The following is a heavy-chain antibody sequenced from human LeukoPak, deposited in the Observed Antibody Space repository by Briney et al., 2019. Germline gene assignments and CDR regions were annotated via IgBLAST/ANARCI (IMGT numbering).Heavy chain of an antibody. CDR2: ISDSGGRT. V-gene: IGHV3-23*01. Sequence: GGSLRLSCAVSGITLSNYGMRWVRQAPGKGLGWGAGISDSGGRTKYADSVKGRFTISRDNPKNTLFLQMNSLRAEDTAVYFCAKRGVVIRVVLVGFHKEAYYFESWGQGALVTVSS. D-gene: IGHD3/OR15-3a*01. CDR1: GITLSNYG. J-gene: IGHJ4*02. CDR3: AKRGVVIRVVLVGFHKEAYYFES.